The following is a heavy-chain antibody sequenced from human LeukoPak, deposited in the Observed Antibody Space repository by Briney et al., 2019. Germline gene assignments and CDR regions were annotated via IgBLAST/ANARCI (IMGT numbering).Heavy chain of an antibody. J-gene: IGHJ4*02. CDR2: INSDGSIT. V-gene: IGHV3-74*01. CDR3: ARVGPGLTTPLDY. CDR1: GFTFSSYW. D-gene: IGHD3-22*01. Sequence: GGSLRVSSAASGFTFSSYWMHWVRQAPGKGVVWVSRINSDGSITSYADSVKGRFTISRDNAKNTLYLQMNRLRAEDTAVYYCARVGPGLTTPLDYWGQGTLVTVSS.